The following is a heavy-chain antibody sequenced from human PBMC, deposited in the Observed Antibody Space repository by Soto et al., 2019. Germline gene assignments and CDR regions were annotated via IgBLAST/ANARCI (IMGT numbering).Heavy chain of an antibody. D-gene: IGHD2-8*02. CDR1: GFPFSFFW. CDR3: VREDCTGGLCKRFDY. CDR2: ISGDGQII. J-gene: IGHJ4*02. V-gene: IGHV3-74*01. Sequence: EVQLVGSGGGLVRPGGSLGLSCGASGFPFSFFWMPWAPRPPGQGLLWPFSISGDGQIITHADSVRGRFTVSRDNAKNTLYLQMSSLRAEDTAVYYCVREDCTGGLCKRFDYWGQGTPVTVSS.